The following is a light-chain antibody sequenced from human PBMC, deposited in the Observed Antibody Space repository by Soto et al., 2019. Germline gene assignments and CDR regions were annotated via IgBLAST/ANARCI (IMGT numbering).Light chain of an antibody. Sequence: QSALTQPASVSGSPGQSITISCTGTSSDVGGYNYVSWYQQHPGKAPKLWIYDVSNRPSGVSNRFSASKSGNTASLTISGLQAEDEADYYCSSYTTSSTVVFGGGTKLTVL. J-gene: IGLJ2*01. CDR2: DVS. CDR3: SSYTTSSTVV. V-gene: IGLV2-14*03. CDR1: SSDVGGYNY.